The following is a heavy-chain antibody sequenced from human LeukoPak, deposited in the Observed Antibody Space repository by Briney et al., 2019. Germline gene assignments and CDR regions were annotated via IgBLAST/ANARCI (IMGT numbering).Heavy chain of an antibody. V-gene: IGHV4-31*03. CDR1: GGSISSGGYY. D-gene: IGHD3-10*01. J-gene: IGHJ4*02. CDR2: IYYSGST. CDR3: ARVMYPNYYGSGSYYTD. Sequence: PSQTLSLTCTVSGGSISSGGYYWSWVRQHPGKGLEWIVYIYYSGSTYYNPSLKSRFTISVDTSKNQFSLKLSSVTAADTAVYYCARVMYPNYYGSGSYYTDWGQGTLVTVSS.